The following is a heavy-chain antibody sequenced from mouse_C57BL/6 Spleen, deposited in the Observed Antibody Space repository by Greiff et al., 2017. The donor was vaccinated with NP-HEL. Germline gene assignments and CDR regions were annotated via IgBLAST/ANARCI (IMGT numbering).Heavy chain of an antibody. CDR2: INYDGSST. Sequence: EVKLVESEGGLVQPGSSMKLSCTASGFTFSDYYMAWVRQVPEKGLEWVANINYDGSSTYYLDSLKSRFIISRDNAKNILYLQMSSLKSEDTATYYCARDSPYYYGSSFYYFDYWGQGTTLTVSS. D-gene: IGHD1-1*01. CDR3: ARDSPYYYGSSFYYFDY. J-gene: IGHJ2*01. V-gene: IGHV5-16*01. CDR1: GFTFSDYY.